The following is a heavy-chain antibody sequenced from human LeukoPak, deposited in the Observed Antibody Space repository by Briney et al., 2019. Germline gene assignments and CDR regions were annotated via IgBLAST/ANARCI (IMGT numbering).Heavy chain of an antibody. Sequence: GGSLRLSCAASGFTFSSYAMSWVRQAPGKGLEWVSVIYSGGSTYYADSVKGRFTISRDNSKNTLYLQMNSLRAEDTAVYYCAREGGRYGMDVWGQGTTVTVSS. D-gene: IGHD3-16*01. V-gene: IGHV3-66*01. CDR1: GFTFSSYA. CDR3: AREGGRYGMDV. CDR2: IYSGGST. J-gene: IGHJ6*02.